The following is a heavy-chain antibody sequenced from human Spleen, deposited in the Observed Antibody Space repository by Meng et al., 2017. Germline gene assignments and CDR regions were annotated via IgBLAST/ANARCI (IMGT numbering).Heavy chain of an antibody. CDR3: ARGPTTMAHDFDY. J-gene: IGHJ4*02. Sequence: GSLRLSCVVSGGSFSDYYWSWIRQPPGKGLEWIGEINHSGSTNYHPSLESRATISVDTSQNNLSLKLSSVTAADPAVYYCARGPTTMAHDFDYWGQGTLVTVSS. CDR1: GGSFSDYY. D-gene: IGHD4-11*01. V-gene: IGHV4-34*01. CDR2: INHSGST.